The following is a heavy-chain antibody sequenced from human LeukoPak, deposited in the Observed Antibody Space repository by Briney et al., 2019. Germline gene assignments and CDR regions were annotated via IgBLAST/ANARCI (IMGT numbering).Heavy chain of an antibody. D-gene: IGHD4-17*01. J-gene: IGHJ4*02. CDR2: ISGSGGST. CDR1: GFTFSSYA. CDR3: AKDPYGDYDTEGDY. Sequence: GGSLRLSCAASGFTFSSYAMSWVRQAPGKGLEWFSAISGSGGSTYYADSVKGRFTISRDNSKNTLYLQMNSLRAEDTAVYYCAKDPYGDYDTEGDYWGQGTLVTVSS. V-gene: IGHV3-23*01.